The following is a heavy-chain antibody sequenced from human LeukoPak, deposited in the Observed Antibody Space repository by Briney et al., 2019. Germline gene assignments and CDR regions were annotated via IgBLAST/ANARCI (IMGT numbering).Heavy chain of an antibody. V-gene: IGHV3-7*01. CDR1: GFTLSSYG. D-gene: IGHD2-2*02. Sequence: PGGSLRLSCAASGFTLSSYGMSWVRQAPWPGLEWVANIKQDGSEKYYVDSVKGRFAISRDNAKNTLYLQMNSLRAAETAVYYCARSGCSSTSCYKKGGYYYYYMDVWGKGTTVTVSS. J-gene: IGHJ6*03. CDR3: ARSGCSSTSCYKKGGYYYYYMDV. CDR2: IKQDGSEK.